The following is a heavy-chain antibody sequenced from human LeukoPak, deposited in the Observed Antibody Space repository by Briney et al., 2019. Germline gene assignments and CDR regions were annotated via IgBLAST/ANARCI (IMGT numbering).Heavy chain of an antibody. Sequence: PSETLSLTCAVYGGSFSGYYWSWIRQPPGKGLEWIGEINHSGSTNYNPSLKSRVTISVDTSKNQFSLKLSSVPAADTAVYYCARDLYSYGTIDIWGQGTMVTVSS. CDR1: GGSFSGYY. CDR3: ARDLYSYGTIDI. J-gene: IGHJ3*02. D-gene: IGHD5-18*01. CDR2: INHSGST. V-gene: IGHV4-34*01.